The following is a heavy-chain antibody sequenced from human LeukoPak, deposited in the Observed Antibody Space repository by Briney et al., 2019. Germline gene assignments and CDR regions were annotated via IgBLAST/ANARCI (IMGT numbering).Heavy chain of an antibody. Sequence: ASVKVSCEASGYTFTSYGISWVRQAPGQGLEWMGWISAYNGNTNYAQKLQGRVTMTTDTSTSTAYMELRSLRSDDTAVYYCARGYCSSTSCYTGTFFDYWGQGTLVTVSS. CDR3: ARGYCSSTSCYTGTFFDY. CDR2: ISAYNGNT. J-gene: IGHJ4*02. V-gene: IGHV1-18*01. CDR1: GYTFTSYG. D-gene: IGHD2-2*02.